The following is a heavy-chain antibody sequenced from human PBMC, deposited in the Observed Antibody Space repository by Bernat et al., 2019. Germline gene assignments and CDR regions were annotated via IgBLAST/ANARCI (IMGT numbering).Heavy chain of an antibody. CDR2: IRSKANSYAT. CDR1: GFTFSGSA. CDR3: TRYDFWSGSLIRFYGMDV. D-gene: IGHD3-3*01. V-gene: IGHV3-73*01. Sequence: EVQLVESGGGLVQPGGSLKLSCAASGFTFSGSAMHWVRQASGKGLEWVGRIRSKANSYATAYAASVKGRFTISRDDSKNTAYLQMNSLKTEDTAVYYYTRYDFWSGSLIRFYGMDVWGQGTTVTVSS. J-gene: IGHJ6*02.